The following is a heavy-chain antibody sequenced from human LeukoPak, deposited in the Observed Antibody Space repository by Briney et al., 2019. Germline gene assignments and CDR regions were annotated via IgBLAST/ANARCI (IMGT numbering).Heavy chain of an antibody. CDR3: ARLGYISGSDY. D-gene: IGHD6-19*01. CDR2: INPNSGRT. J-gene: IGHJ4*02. CDR1: GYSFSDYY. Sequence: ASVKVSCKASGYSFSDYYMHWVRQAPGQGLEWMGWINPNSGRTNYAQKFQGRVTMTRDTSISTAYMELSRLRSDDTAVYYCARLGYISGSDYWGQGTLVTVSS. V-gene: IGHV1-2*02.